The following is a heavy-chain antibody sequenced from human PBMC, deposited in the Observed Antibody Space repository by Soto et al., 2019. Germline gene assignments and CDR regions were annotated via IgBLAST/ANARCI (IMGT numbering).Heavy chain of an antibody. Sequence: QVQLVESGGGVVQPGRSLRLSCAASGFTFSSYGMHWVRQAPGKGLEWVAVISSDGSNKFYADSVKGRFAITRDNSKNTLYLQMNSLRAEVTAVYYWASVGYSSACYVISFDGYWGQGTLVTVSS. V-gene: IGHV3-30*03. CDR1: GFTFSSYG. D-gene: IGHD6-19*01. CDR3: ASVGYSSACYVISFDGY. CDR2: ISSDGSNK. J-gene: IGHJ4*02.